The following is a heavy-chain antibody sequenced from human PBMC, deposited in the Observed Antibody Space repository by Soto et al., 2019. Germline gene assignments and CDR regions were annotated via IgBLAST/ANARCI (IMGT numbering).Heavy chain of an antibody. V-gene: IGHV4-39*01. J-gene: IGHJ4*02. CDR2: IYYSGST. D-gene: IGHD2-15*01. CDR1: GGSISSSSYY. Sequence: QLQLQESGPGLVKPSETLSLTCTVSGGSISSSSYYWGWIRQPPGKGLEWIGSIYYSGSTYYNPSLKSRVTISVDTSKNQFSLKLSSVTAADTAVYYCARLGGGVVVAATVLDYWGQGTLVTVSS. CDR3: ARLGGGVVVAATVLDY.